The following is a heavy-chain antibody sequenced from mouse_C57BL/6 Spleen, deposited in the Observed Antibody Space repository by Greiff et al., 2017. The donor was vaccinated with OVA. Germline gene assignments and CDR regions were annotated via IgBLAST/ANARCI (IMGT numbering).Heavy chain of an antibody. J-gene: IGHJ2*01. CDR1: GFTFSSYG. CDR2: ISSGGSYT. D-gene: IGHD4-1*01. Sequence: EVKLMESGGDLVKPGGSLKLSCAASGFTFSSYGMSWVRQTPDKRLEWVATISSGGSYTYYPDSVKGRFTISRDNAKNTLYLQISSLKSEDTAMYYCARQITGIDYWGQGTTLTVSS. V-gene: IGHV5-6*01. CDR3: ARQITGIDY.